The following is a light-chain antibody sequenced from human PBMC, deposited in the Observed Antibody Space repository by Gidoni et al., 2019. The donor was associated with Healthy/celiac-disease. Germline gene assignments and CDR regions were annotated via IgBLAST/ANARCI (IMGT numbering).Light chain of an antibody. V-gene: IGKV3-20*01. CDR3: QQYGSSLMYT. CDR2: GAS. Sequence: EIVLTQSPGTLSLSPGERATLSRRASQSVSSSYLAWYQQKPGQAPRLLIYGASSRATGIPDRISGSGSGTDFTLTISRLEPEDFAVYYCQQYGSSLMYTFGQGTKLEIK. CDR1: QSVSSSY. J-gene: IGKJ2*01.